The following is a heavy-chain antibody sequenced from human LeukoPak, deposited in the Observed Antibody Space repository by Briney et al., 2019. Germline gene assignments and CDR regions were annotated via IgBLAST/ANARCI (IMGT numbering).Heavy chain of an antibody. Sequence: ASVKVSCKASGYTFTSYGISWVRQAPGQGLEWMGWISAYNGNTNYAQKLQGRVTITRNTSISTAYMELSSLRSEDTAVYYCARTSSGGSCYLDYWGQGTLVTVSS. CDR3: ARTSSGGSCYLDY. CDR1: GYTFTSYG. V-gene: IGHV1-18*01. J-gene: IGHJ4*02. CDR2: ISAYNGNT. D-gene: IGHD2-15*01.